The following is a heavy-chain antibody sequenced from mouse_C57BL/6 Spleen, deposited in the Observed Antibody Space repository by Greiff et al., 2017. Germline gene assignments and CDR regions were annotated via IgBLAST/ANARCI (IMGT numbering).Heavy chain of an antibody. Sequence: QVHVKQSGPGLVQPSQCLSITCTVSGFSLTSYGVHWVRQSPGKGLEWLGVIWSGGSTDYNAAFISRQSSSKDNSTSQVFFKMISLQADDTAIDYCARPYYYGKGMDYWGQGTSVTVSS. J-gene: IGHJ4*01. V-gene: IGHV2-2*01. CDR3: ARPYYYGKGMDY. CDR1: GFSLTSYG. D-gene: IGHD1-1*01. CDR2: IWSGGST.